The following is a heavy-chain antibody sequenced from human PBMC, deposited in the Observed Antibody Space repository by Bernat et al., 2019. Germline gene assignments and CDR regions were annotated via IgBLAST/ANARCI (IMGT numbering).Heavy chain of an antibody. Sequence: QVQLVESGGGVVQPGRSLRLSCAASGFTFSSYGMHWVRQAPGKGLEWVAVIWCDGSNKYYADSVKGRFTISRDNSKNTLYLQMNSLRAEDTAVYYCARVHSPYCSGGSCYAQAFDYWGQGTLVTVSS. CDR1: GFTFSSYG. CDR2: IWCDGSNK. CDR3: ARVHSPYCSGGSCYAQAFDY. V-gene: IGHV3-33*01. D-gene: IGHD2-15*01. J-gene: IGHJ4*02.